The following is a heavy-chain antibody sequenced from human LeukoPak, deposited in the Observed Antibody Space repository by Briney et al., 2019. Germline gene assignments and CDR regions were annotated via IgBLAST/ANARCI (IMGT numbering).Heavy chain of an antibody. V-gene: IGHV1-69*13. CDR3: ARDDFGYCSSTSCPRAFDI. J-gene: IGHJ3*02. CDR1: GGTFSSYA. D-gene: IGHD2-2*01. Sequence: EASVKVSCKASGGTFSSYAISWVRQAPGQGLEWMGGIIPIFGTANYAQKFQGRVTITADESTSTAYMELSSLRSEDTAVYYCARDDFGYCSSTSCPRAFDIWGQGTMVTVSS. CDR2: IIPIFGTA.